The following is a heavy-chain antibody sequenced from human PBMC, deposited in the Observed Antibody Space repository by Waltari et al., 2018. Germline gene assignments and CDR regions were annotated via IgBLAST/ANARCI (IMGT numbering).Heavy chain of an antibody. CDR1: GGSISSGGYY. Sequence: QVQLQESGPGLVKPSQTLSLTCTVSGGSISSGGYYWSWIRQHPGKGLEWIGYIYYRWSTYYNPSLKSRVTIQVDTCKNQFSLKLSSVTAADTAVYYCARGSNYYDSSGYSYWGQGTLVTVSS. J-gene: IGHJ4*02. D-gene: IGHD3-22*01. V-gene: IGHV4-31*03. CDR3: ARGSNYYDSSGYSY. CDR2: IYYRWST.